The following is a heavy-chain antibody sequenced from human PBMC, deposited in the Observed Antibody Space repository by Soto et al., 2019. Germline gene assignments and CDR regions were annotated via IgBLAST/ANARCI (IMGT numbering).Heavy chain of an antibody. CDR2: ISYDGSNK. V-gene: IGHV3-30-3*01. J-gene: IGHJ4*02. CDR3: ERDNYDTYYFDY. D-gene: IGHD3-22*01. Sequence: QVQLVESGGGVVQPGRSLRLSCAASGFTFSSYAMHWVRQAPGKGLEWVAVISYDGSNKYYADSVKGRFTISRDNSKNTLYLQMNSLRAEDTAVYYCERDNYDTYYFDYWGQGTLVTVSS. CDR1: GFTFSSYA.